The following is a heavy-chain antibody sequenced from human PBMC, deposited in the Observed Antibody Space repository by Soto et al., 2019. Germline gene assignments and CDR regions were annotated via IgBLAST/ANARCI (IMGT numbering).Heavy chain of an antibody. D-gene: IGHD1-7*01. CDR2: ISYDGSNK. CDR3: AKDPFPGYNGNYGFY. V-gene: IGHV3-30*18. CDR1: GFTFSSYG. Sequence: QVQLVESGGGVVQPGRSLRLSCAASGFTFSSYGMHWVCQAPGKGLEWVAVISYDGSNKYYAYSVKGRFTISGDNSKNALYLQMNSLRAEDTGVYYCAKDPFPGYNGNYGFYWGQGTLVTVSS. J-gene: IGHJ4*02.